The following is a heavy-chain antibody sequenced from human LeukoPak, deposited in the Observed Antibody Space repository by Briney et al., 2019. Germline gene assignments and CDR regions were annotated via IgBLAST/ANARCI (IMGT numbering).Heavy chain of an antibody. CDR2: ISSTSISI. Sequence: GGSLRLSCATSGFNFSPHTMNWVRQAPGKGLEWVSSISSTSISINYADSVRGRFSVSRDNARNSLYLQMNSLRVEDTAVYYCVRVGSLTSVDYKMDAWGKGTAVTVSS. CDR1: GFNFSPHT. V-gene: IGHV3-21*01. J-gene: IGHJ6*03. D-gene: IGHD4/OR15-4a*01. CDR3: VRVGSLTSVDYKMDA.